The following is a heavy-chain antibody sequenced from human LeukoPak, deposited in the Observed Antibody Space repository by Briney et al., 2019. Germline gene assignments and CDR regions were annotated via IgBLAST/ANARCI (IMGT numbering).Heavy chain of an antibody. J-gene: IGHJ6*04. CDR1: GFTFSSYS. CDR3: ARGPPRGYYGSGSYYKFGMDV. D-gene: IGHD3-10*01. CDR2: ISSSSSTI. V-gene: IGHV3-48*01. Sequence: GGSLRLSCAASGFTFSSYSMNWVRQAPGKGLEWVSYISSSSSTIYYADSVKGRFTISRDNAKNPLYLQMNSLRAEDTAVYYCARGPPRGYYGSGSYYKFGMDVWGKGTTMTVSS.